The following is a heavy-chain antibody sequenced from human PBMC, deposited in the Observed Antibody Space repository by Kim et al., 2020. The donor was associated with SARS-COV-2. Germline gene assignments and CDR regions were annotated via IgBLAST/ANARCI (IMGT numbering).Heavy chain of an antibody. CDR3: ANHLYDILTGYRFDP. D-gene: IGHD3-9*01. J-gene: IGHJ5*02. Sequence: SVKGRFTISRDNSKNTLYLQMNSLRAEDTAVYYCANHLYDILTGYRFDPWGQGTLVTVSS. V-gene: IGHV3-23*01.